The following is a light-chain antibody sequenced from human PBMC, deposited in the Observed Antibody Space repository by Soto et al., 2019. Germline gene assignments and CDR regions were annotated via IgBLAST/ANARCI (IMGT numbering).Light chain of an antibody. Sequence: EIVLTQSPATLSLSPGDRATLSCRASQSVRSDYFAWYQQKPGQPPRVILFGVSTRATAIPDRFSGSGSGTDFTLTISRLEPDDFGTYYCQQSYSPLLFTFGPGTTVDIK. CDR1: QSVRSDY. J-gene: IGKJ3*01. CDR2: GVS. V-gene: IGKV3D-20*02. CDR3: QQSYSPLLFT.